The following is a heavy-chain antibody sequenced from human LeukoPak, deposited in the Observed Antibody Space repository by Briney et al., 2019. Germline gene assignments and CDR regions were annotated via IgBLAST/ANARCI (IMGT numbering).Heavy chain of an antibody. D-gene: IGHD3-3*01. CDR1: GYSFTSYW. V-gene: IGHV5-51*01. CDR3: ARHPGRITIFGVAPDY. J-gene: IGHJ4*02. Sequence: GESLEISCKGSGYSFTSYWIGWVRQMPGKGLEWMGIIYPGDSDTRYSPSFQGQVTISADKSISTAYLQWSSLKASDTAMYYCARHPGRITIFGVAPDYWGQGTLVTVSS. CDR2: IYPGDSDT.